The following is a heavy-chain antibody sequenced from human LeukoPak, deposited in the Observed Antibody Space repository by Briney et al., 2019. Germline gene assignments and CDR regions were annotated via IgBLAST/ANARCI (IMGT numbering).Heavy chain of an antibody. CDR3: ARVWWDSCYWYFDH. CDR2: IKQDGSKK. D-gene: IGHD1-26*01. Sequence: PSGGSLRLSCTVGGFTFSSHWMRWVRQAPGKGLEWVANIKQDGSKKYYVDSVKGRFTISRDNAKNSLYLQVSSLRDEDTAVYYCARVWWDSCYWYFDHWGRGTLVTVSS. J-gene: IGHJ2*01. CDR1: GFTFSSHW. V-gene: IGHV3-7*05.